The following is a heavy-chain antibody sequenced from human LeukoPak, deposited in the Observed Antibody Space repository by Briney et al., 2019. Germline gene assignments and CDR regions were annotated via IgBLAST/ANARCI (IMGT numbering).Heavy chain of an antibody. V-gene: IGHV1-18*01. CDR2: ISAYNGST. CDR1: GYTFTSYG. J-gene: IGHJ6*02. Sequence: GASVKVSCKASGYTFTSYGISWVRQAPGQGLEWMGWISAYNGSTNYAQKLQGRVTMTTDTSTSTAYMELRSLRSDDTAVYYCASARAWGRNYGMDVWGQGTTVTVSS. CDR3: ASARAWGRNYGMDV. D-gene: IGHD7-27*01.